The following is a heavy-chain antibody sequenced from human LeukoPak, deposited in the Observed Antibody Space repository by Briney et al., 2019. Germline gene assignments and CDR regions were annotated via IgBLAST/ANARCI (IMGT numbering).Heavy chain of an antibody. Sequence: GGSLRLSCAASGFTFSSYSMNWVRQAPGKGLEWVSYISSSSSTIYYADSVKGRFTISRDNAKNSLYLQMNSLRDEDTVVYYCARGRRYYDSSGPTGVYYFDYWGQGTLVTVSS. CDR1: GFTFSSYS. D-gene: IGHD3-22*01. V-gene: IGHV3-48*02. CDR2: ISSSSSTI. J-gene: IGHJ4*02. CDR3: ARGRRYYDSSGPTGVYYFDY.